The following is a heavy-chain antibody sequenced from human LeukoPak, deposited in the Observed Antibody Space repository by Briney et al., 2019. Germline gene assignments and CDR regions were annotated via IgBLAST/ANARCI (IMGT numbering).Heavy chain of an antibody. V-gene: IGHV4-39*07. Sequence: PSETLSLTCTVFGGSISSSSYYWGWIRQPPGKGLEWIGSIYYSGSTYYDPSLKSRVTISVDTSKNQFSLKLSSVTAADTAVYYCARGPLTTVTTRPIRASGVRKYFQHWGQGTLVTVSS. J-gene: IGHJ1*01. CDR2: IYYSGST. CDR3: ARGPLTTVTTRPIRASGVRKYFQH. CDR1: GGSISSSSYY. D-gene: IGHD4-17*01.